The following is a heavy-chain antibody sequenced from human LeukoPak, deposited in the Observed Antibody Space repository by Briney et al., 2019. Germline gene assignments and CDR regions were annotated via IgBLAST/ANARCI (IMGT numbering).Heavy chain of an antibody. CDR2: ISYDGSNK. V-gene: IGHV3-30*19. CDR1: GFAFSSYG. CDR3: ARDTPFDY. J-gene: IGHJ4*02. Sequence: GGSLRLSCAASGFAFSSYGMHWVRQAPGKGLEWVAVISYDGSNKYYADSVKGRFTISRDNSKDTLYLQMNSLRAEDTAVYYCARDTPFDYWGQGTLVTVSS.